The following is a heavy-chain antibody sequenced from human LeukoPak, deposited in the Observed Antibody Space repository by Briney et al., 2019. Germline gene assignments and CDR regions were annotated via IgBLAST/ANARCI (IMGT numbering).Heavy chain of an antibody. CDR3: TTYNWNYPDAFDI. J-gene: IGHJ3*02. V-gene: IGHV3-15*01. CDR2: IKKKTDGGTT. D-gene: IGHD1-7*01. CDR1: GFTFGDYV. Sequence: GGSLRLSCAASGFTFGDYVMSWVRQAPGKGLEWVGHIKKKTDGGTTDYAAPVKGRFTISRDDSKNTLYLQMNSLKTEDTAVYYCTTYNWNYPDAFDIWGQGTMVTVSS.